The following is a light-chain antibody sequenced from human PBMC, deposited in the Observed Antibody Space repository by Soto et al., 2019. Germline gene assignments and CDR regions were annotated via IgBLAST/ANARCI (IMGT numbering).Light chain of an antibody. Sequence: EIVLTQSPGTLSLSPGERATLSCRASQSVSNNYLAWYRQKPGQAPRLLIYAASNRATGIPARFSGSGSGTDFTLTISSLEPEDFATYYCQQANSFPPWTFGQGTKVDIK. J-gene: IGKJ1*01. CDR2: AAS. V-gene: IGKV3-11*01. CDR3: QQANSFPPWT. CDR1: QSVSNNY.